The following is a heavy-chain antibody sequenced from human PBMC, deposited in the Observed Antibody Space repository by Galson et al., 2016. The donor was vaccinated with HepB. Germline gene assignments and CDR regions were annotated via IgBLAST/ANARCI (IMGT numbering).Heavy chain of an antibody. V-gene: IGHV3-23*01. J-gene: IGHJ4*02. CDR1: GFTFAIYA. D-gene: IGHD5-24*01. CDR3: AKDLISRDGYIRFDY. Sequence: SLRLSCAASGFTFAIYAMSWVRQAPGKGLEWVSTVTNTGAHYADSVKGRFTIARDNSKSTMYLQMNSLRAEDTAMYYCAKDLISRDGYIRFDYWGQGTLVAVSS. CDR2: VTNTGA.